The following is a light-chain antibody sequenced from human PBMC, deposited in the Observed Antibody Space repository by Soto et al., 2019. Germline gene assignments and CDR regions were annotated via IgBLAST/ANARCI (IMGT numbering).Light chain of an antibody. Sequence: QWALTQPASVSGSPGQSITISCTGTSSDVGGYNYVSWYQQHPGKAPKLMIYAVTDRPSGVSSRFSGSKSGNTASLTISGLQAEDEADYYCSSYTRSSTVIGTGSKGTGL. J-gene: IGLJ1*01. CDR1: SSDVGGYNY. CDR3: SSYTRSSTV. CDR2: AVT. V-gene: IGLV2-14*01.